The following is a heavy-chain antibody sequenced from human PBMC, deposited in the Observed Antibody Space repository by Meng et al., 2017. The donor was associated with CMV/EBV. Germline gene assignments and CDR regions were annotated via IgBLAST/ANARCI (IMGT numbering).Heavy chain of an antibody. J-gene: IGHJ6*02. CDR2: IHYSGST. D-gene: IGHD2-15*01. V-gene: IGHV4-59*01. CDR3: ARGGGICSGGSCYPLGYYGMDV. Sequence: SETLSLTCTVSGGSISSYYWSWIRQPPGKGLEWIGYIHYSGSTNYNPSLKSRVTISVDTSKNQFSLKLSSVTAADTAVYYCARGGGICSGGSCYPLGYYGMDVWGQGTTVTVSS. CDR1: GGSISSYY.